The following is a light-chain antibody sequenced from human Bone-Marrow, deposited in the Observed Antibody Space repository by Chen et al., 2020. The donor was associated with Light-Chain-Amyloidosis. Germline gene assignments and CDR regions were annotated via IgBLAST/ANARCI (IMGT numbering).Light chain of an antibody. J-gene: IGLJ3*02. CDR3: QVWDRSSDRPV. V-gene: IGLV3-21*02. CDR2: DDS. CDR1: NIGSTS. Sequence: SSVLTQPSSVSVAPGQTATIACGGNNIGSTSVHWYQQTPGQAPLLVVDDDSDRPSGIPERLSGSNSGNTATLTISRVEVGDEADYYCQVWDRSSDRPVFGGGTKLTVL.